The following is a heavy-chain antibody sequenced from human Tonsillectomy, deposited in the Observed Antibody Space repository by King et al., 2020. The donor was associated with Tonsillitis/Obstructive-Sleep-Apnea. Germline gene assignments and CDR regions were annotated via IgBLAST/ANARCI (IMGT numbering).Heavy chain of an antibody. J-gene: IGHJ6*04. V-gene: IGHV3-20*04. CDR2: ISWNGGST. CDR1: GFTFDDYG. CDR3: ARDATDCDGGGCYLEMDV. Sequence: EVQLVESGGGVVRPGGSLRLSCAASGFTFDDYGMSWVRQAPGKGLEWVSGISWNGGSTGYADSVKGRFTISRDNAKNSLYLQMNSLRAEDTALYYCARDATDCDGGGCYLEMDVWGKGTTVTVSS. D-gene: IGHD2-15*01.